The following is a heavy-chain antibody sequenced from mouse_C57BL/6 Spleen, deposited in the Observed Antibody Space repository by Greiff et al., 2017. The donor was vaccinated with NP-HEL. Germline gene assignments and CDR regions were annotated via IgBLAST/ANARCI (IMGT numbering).Heavy chain of an antibody. CDR1: GFTFSDYG. Sequence: EVQRVESGGGLVKPGGSLKLSCAASGFTFSDYGMHWVRQAPEKGLEWVAYISSGSSTIYYADTVKGRFTISRDNAKNTLFLQMTSLRSEDTAMYYCARYYDYDERDYYAMDYWGQGTSVTVSS. J-gene: IGHJ4*01. V-gene: IGHV5-17*01. D-gene: IGHD2-4*01. CDR2: ISSGSSTI. CDR3: ARYYDYDERDYYAMDY.